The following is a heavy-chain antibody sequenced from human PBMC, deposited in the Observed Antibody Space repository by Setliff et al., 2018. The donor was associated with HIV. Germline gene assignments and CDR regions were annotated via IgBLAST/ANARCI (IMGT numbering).Heavy chain of an antibody. Sequence: SETLSLTCTVSGGSISSSSYYWGWIRQPPGKGLEWIANIYYSGSTFYNPSLKSRLTTSVDTSKNQVSLRLSSATAADTGVYYCARHRDPPGSSWIFYYFYMDLWGGGTTVTVSS. CDR3: ARHRDPPGSSWIFYYFYMDL. D-gene: IGHD6-13*01. V-gene: IGHV4-39*01. CDR1: GGSISSSSYY. J-gene: IGHJ6*03. CDR2: IYYSGST.